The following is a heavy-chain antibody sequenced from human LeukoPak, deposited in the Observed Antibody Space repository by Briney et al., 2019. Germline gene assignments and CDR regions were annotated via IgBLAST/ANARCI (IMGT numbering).Heavy chain of an antibody. CDR3: AKDLARRVIPYYFYGVDV. J-gene: IGHJ6*02. CDR2: ISEDGSDK. CDR1: GFNFRSYG. V-gene: IGHV3-30*18. D-gene: IGHD3-10*01. Sequence: GGSLRLSCAASGFNFRSYGLHWVRQPPAKGLEWVAAISEDGSDKYHVESVKGRFTISRDNSKNTLYLQMNSLRAEDTARYYCAKDLARRVIPYYFYGVDVWGQGTTVTVSS.